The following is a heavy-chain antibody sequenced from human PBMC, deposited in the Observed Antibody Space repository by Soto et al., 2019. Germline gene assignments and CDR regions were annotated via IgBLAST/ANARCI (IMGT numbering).Heavy chain of an antibody. CDR3: ARDVGTTSTWFDP. V-gene: IGHV4-31*03. CDR2: IYYSGST. J-gene: IGHJ5*02. D-gene: IGHD1-26*01. CDR1: GGSISSGGNY. Sequence: QVQLQESGPGLVKPSQTLSLTCTVSGGSISSGGNYWSWIRQHPGKGLEWIGYIYYSGSTYYNPSXXXRXXISVATSKNQFSLQLSSVTAADTAVYYWARDVGTTSTWFDPWGQGTLVTVSS.